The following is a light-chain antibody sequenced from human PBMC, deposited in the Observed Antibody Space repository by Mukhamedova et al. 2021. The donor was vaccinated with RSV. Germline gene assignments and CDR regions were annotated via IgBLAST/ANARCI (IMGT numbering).Light chain of an antibody. J-gene: IGKJ2*01. CDR3: QQYYSTPRA. CDR1: QSVLYSSNNKNY. CDR2: WAS. Sequence: INCKSSQSVLYSSNNKNYLAWYQQKPGQPPKLLIYWASTRESGVPDRFSGSGSGTDFTLTISSLQAEDVAVYYCQQYYSTPRAFGQGTKLE. V-gene: IGKV4-1*01.